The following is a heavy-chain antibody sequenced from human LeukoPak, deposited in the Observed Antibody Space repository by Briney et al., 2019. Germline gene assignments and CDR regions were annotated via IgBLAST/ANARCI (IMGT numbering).Heavy chain of an antibody. CDR2: MYYSGST. J-gene: IGHJ4*02. CDR1: GGSISSTNYY. Sequence: SEIMSLTCTVSGGSISSTNYYWGWIRQPPGKGLEWIGSMYYSGSTYYNPSLKSRVTISVDTSKNQFSLKLSSVTAADTAVYYCARDSVYDYVWGSYRPRYYFDYWGQGTLVTVSS. CDR3: ARDSVYDYVWGSYRPRYYFDY. V-gene: IGHV4-39*07. D-gene: IGHD3-16*02.